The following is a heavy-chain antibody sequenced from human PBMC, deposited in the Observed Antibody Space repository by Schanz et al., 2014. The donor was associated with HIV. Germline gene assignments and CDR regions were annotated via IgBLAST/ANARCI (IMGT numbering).Heavy chain of an antibody. Sequence: QVQLVQSGAEVKKPGSSVKVSCKASGGTFMTYAISWVRQAPGQGLEWMGWINPKTGGTNLAQMFQGRIVVARDTSINTAYLEVSRLRSDDTAVFYCARSRYHQFVGHFDYWGQGSLVTVSS. CDR2: INPKTGGT. CDR3: ARSRYHQFVGHFDY. CDR1: GGTFMTYA. D-gene: IGHD3-16*02. J-gene: IGHJ4*02. V-gene: IGHV1-2*02.